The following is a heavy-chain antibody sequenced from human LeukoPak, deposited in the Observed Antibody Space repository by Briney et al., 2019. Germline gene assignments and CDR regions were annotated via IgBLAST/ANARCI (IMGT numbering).Heavy chain of an antibody. CDR3: ARQTGSGLFILP. CDR1: GGSISSYY. V-gene: IGHV4-39*01. Sequence: PSETLSLTCTVSGGSISSYYWGWIRQPPGKGLEWIGSIYYSGNTYYNASLKSQVSISIDTSKNQFSLKLTSVTAADTAVYYCARQTGSGLFILPGGQGALVTVSS. J-gene: IGHJ4*02. CDR2: IYYSGNT. D-gene: IGHD3/OR15-3a*01.